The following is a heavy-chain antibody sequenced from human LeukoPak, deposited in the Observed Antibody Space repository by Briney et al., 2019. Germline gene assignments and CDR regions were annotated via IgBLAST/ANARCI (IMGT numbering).Heavy chain of an antibody. J-gene: IGHJ4*02. V-gene: IGHV4-39*07. D-gene: IGHD6-19*01. CDR2: IYYSGST. CDR3: ARVQTVASRYFDY. CDR1: GGSISSGSYY. Sequence: SETLSLTCTVSGGSISSGSYYWSWIRQPPGKGLEWIGSIYYSGSTYYNPSLKSRVTISVDTSKNQFSLKLSSVTAADTAVYYCARVQTVASRYFDYWGQGTLVTVSS.